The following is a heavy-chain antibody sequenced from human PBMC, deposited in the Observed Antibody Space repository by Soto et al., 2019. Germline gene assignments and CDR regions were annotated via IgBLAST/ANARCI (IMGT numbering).Heavy chain of an antibody. D-gene: IGHD6-19*01. J-gene: IGHJ4*02. CDR1: GFSVSSKY. Sequence: VQLVESGGGLIQPGGSLRLSCAASGFSVSSKYMTWVRQAPGKGLEWVSGIYGGGTTYYADSVKGRFTISRDNSKNTLYLHMNRLRAEDTAVYYCVQTTGWPGFDFWGQGTVVTVSS. CDR3: VQTTGWPGFDF. V-gene: IGHV3-53*01. CDR2: IYGGGTT.